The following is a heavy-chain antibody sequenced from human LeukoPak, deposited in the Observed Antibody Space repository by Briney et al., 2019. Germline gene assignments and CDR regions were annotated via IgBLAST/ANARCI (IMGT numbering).Heavy chain of an antibody. D-gene: IGHD6-13*01. CDR2: INWNGGST. J-gene: IGHJ3*02. Sequence: RSGGSLRLSCAASGFTFDDYGMSWVRQAPGKGLEWVSGINWNGGSTGYADSVEGRFTISRDNAKNSLYLQMNSLRAEDTALYYCAREKQQLGYDAFDIWGQGTMVTVSS. CDR1: GFTFDDYG. CDR3: AREKQQLGYDAFDI. V-gene: IGHV3-20*04.